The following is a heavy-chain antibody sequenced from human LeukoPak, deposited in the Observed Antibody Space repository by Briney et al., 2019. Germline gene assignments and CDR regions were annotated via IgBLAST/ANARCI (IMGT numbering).Heavy chain of an antibody. CDR1: GFTFSSHW. J-gene: IGHJ3*02. CDR3: ARSKGWYSTDAFDI. Sequence: QPGGSLRLSCAASGFTFSSHWMHWVRHAPGKGLVWVSRINGDGSNTTYADSVKGRFTISRDNAKNTLYLQMNSLRAEDTAVYHCARSKGWYSTDAFDIWGQGTMVTVSS. D-gene: IGHD6-19*01. V-gene: IGHV3-74*03. CDR2: INGDGSNT.